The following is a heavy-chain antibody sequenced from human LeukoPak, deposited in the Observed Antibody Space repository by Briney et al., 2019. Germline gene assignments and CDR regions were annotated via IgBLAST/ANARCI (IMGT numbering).Heavy chain of an antibody. J-gene: IGHJ4*02. CDR3: AREGGGPLEPFDY. V-gene: IGHV3-30*14. CDR2: ISYDGSNK. CDR1: GFTFSSYA. Sequence: GGSLRLSCAASGFTFSSYAMHWVRQAPGKGLEWVAVISYDGSNKYYADSVKGRFTISRDNSKNTLYLQMNSLRAEDTAVYYCAREGGGPLEPFDYWGQGTLVTVSS. D-gene: IGHD1-1*01.